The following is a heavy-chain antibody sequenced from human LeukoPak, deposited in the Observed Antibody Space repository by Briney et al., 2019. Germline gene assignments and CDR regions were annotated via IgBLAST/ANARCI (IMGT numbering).Heavy chain of an antibody. D-gene: IGHD4-17*01. J-gene: IGHJ4*02. CDR1: GFTFSSYA. Sequence: GGSLRLSCVASGFTFSSYAMSWVRQAPGKGLEWVSVISGSGSSTYHADSVRGRFTISRDNSKNTLYLQMNSLSVEDTAVYYCAKVATYGVTGTVFFDYWGQGTLVTVSS. CDR2: ISGSGSST. CDR3: AKVATYGVTGTVFFDY. V-gene: IGHV3-23*01.